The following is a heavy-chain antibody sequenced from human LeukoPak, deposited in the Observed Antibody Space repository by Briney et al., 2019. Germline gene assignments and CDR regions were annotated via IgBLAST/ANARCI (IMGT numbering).Heavy chain of an antibody. D-gene: IGHD3-10*01. V-gene: IGHV4-39*07. J-gene: IGHJ3*02. CDR3: ARFISVLLGAFDI. CDR2: INHSGST. CDR1: GGSISSSSYY. Sequence: PSETLSLTCTVSGGSISSSSYYWGWIRQPPGKGLEWIGEINHSGSTNYNPSLKSRVTISVDTSKNQFSLKLSSVTAADTAVYYCARFISVLLGAFDIWGQGTMVTVSS.